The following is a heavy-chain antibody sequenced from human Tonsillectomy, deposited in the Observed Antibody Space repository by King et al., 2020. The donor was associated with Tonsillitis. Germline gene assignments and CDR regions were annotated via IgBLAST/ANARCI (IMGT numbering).Heavy chain of an antibody. CDR3: TTDLILYYDSSGYYPPIEYFQH. V-gene: IGHV3-15*01. Sequence: VQLVESGGGLVKPGGSLRLSCAASGFTFSNAWMSWVRQAPGKGLEWVGRIKSKTDGGTTDYAAPVKGRFTISRDDSKNTLYLQMNSLKTEDTAVYYCTTDLILYYDSSGYYPPIEYFQHWGQGTLVTVSS. J-gene: IGHJ1*01. CDR2: IKSKTDGGTT. D-gene: IGHD3-22*01. CDR1: GFTFSNAW.